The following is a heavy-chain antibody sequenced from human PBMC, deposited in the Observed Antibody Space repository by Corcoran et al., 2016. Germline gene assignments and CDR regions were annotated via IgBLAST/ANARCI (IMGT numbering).Heavy chain of an antibody. CDR1: GFTFSNAW. V-gene: IGHV3-15*07. CDR2: IKSKTDGGTT. Sequence: EVQLVESGGGLVKPGGSLRLSCAASGFTFSNAWMNWVRQAPGKGLEWVGRIKSKTDGGTTDYAAPVKGRFTISRDDSKNTLYLQMNSLKTEDTAVYYCNRGYCSSTSCWYDYYYYGMDVWGQGTTVTVSS. J-gene: IGHJ6*02. CDR3: NRGYCSSTSCWYDYYYYGMDV. D-gene: IGHD2-2*01.